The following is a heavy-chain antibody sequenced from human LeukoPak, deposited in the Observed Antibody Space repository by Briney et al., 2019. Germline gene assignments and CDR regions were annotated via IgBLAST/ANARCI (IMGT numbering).Heavy chain of an antibody. Sequence: SETLPLTCTVSGGSISSSSYYWGWIRQPPGKGLEWIGSIYYSGSTYYNPSLKSRVTISVDTSKNQFSLKLSSVTAADTAVYYCARHRYCSSTSCYETAYFDYWGQGTLVTVSS. J-gene: IGHJ4*02. CDR2: IYYSGST. CDR1: GGSISSSSYY. V-gene: IGHV4-39*01. CDR3: ARHRYCSSTSCYETAYFDY. D-gene: IGHD2-2*01.